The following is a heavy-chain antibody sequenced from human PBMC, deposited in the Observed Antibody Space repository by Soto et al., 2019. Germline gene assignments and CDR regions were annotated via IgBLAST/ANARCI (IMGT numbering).Heavy chain of an antibody. Sequence: QVTLKESGPVLVKPTETLTLTCTVSGFSLSNARMGVSWIRQPPGKALEWLAHIFSNDEKSYSTSLKSRLTISKDTSKSQVVLTMTNMDPVDTAPYYCARNRQIWFGAWDYWGQGTLVTVSS. V-gene: IGHV2-26*01. CDR3: ARNRQIWFGAWDY. CDR2: IFSNDEK. D-gene: IGHD3-10*01. CDR1: GFSLSNARMG. J-gene: IGHJ4*02.